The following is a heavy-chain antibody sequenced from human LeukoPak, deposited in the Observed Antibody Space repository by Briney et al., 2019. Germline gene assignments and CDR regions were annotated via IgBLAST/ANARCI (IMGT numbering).Heavy chain of an antibody. CDR3: ARDISSGWSLEY. CDR2: ISWDGNDK. D-gene: IGHD6-19*01. V-gene: IGHV3-30*02. Sequence: GGSLRLSCAASGFTFTNFGMHWARQAPGKGLEWVTFISWDGNDKSYTDSVKGRFTISRDNSKNTLCLQMNGLRGDDTAVYYCARDISSGWSLEYWGQGTLVTVSS. J-gene: IGHJ4*02. CDR1: GFTFTNFG.